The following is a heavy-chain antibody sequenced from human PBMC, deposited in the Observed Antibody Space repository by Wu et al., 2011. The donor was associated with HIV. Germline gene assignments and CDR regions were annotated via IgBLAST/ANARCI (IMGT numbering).Heavy chain of an antibody. CDR1: GGTFKNYA. CDR2: IIPIFGTT. D-gene: IGHD2-2*01. CDR3: ASTDCSSTSCYGHYYYYLXWTS. Sequence: QVQLVQSGAEVKKPGSSVKVSCKASGGTFKNYAFSWVRQAPGQGLEWMGRIIPIFGTTNYAQKFQGRLTITADESTSKAHMELSTLGSEDTAIYYCASTDCSSTSCYGHYYYYLXWTSGRTGPTVDRLL. V-gene: IGHV1-69*15. J-gene: IGHJ6*03.